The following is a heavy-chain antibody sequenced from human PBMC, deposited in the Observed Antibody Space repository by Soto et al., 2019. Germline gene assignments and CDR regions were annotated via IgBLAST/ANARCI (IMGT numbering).Heavy chain of an antibody. D-gene: IGHD6-6*01. CDR1: GFTFSDHY. V-gene: IGHV3-72*01. Sequence: GGSPRLSCAASGFTFSDHYMDCVRQAPGKGLEWVGRTRNKSNSDTTESVTSVKGRVTISRDDSKNALYRQMNSLKTEDSAVYYCTRTSISLYGMDVWGQGTTVTVSS. CDR3: TRTSISLYGMDV. J-gene: IGHJ6*02. CDR2: TRNKSNSDTT.